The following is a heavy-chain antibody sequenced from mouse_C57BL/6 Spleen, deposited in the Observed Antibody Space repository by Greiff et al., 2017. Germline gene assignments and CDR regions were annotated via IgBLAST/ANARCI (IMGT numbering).Heavy chain of an antibody. J-gene: IGHJ2*01. CDR2: IWRGGST. D-gene: IGHD2-5*01. V-gene: IGHV2-5*01. CDR3: AKGNYSKGDGLFFDY. Sequence: QVQLQQSGPGLVQPSQSLSITCTVSGFSLTSYGVHWVRQSPGKGLEWLGVIWRGGSTDYNAAFMSRLSITKDNSKSHVFFKMNSLQADDTAIYDCAKGNYSKGDGLFFDYWGQGTTLTVSS. CDR1: GFSLTSYG.